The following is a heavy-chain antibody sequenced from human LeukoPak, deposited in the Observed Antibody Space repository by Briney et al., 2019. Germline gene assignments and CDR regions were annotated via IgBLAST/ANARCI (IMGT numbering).Heavy chain of an antibody. Sequence: GGSLRLSCAASGFTFSSYAMNWVRQAPGKGLEWVSAISSRGDSTYYADSAKGRFTISRDNSKNTLYLQIDSLRVEDTAVYYCAKQKVGGTVIRYFDYWGQGTLATVSS. CDR1: GFTFSSYA. CDR2: ISSRGDST. CDR3: AKQKVGGTVIRYFDY. D-gene: IGHD1-26*01. V-gene: IGHV3-23*01. J-gene: IGHJ4*02.